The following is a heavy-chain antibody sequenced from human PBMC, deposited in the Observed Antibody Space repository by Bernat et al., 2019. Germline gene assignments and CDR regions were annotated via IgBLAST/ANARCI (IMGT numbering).Heavy chain of an antibody. D-gene: IGHD5-18*01. CDR1: GFTFSSYA. Sequence: VQLVESGGGVVQPGRSLRLSCAASGFTFSSYAMHWVRQAPGKGLEWVAVISYDGSNKYYADPVKGRFTISGDNSKNTLYLQMNSLRAEDTAVYYCARDDGGSTAMVPALFDYWGRGTLVTVSS. V-gene: IGHV3-30-3*01. CDR3: ARDDGGSTAMVPALFDY. J-gene: IGHJ4*02. CDR2: ISYDGSNK.